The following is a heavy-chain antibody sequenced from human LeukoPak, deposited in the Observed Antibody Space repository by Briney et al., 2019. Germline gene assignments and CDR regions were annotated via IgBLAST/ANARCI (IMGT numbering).Heavy chain of an antibody. CDR1: GFTFSSYA. CDR3: ARDQESSSWYGGDY. CDR2: ISYDGSNK. D-gene: IGHD6-13*01. J-gene: IGHJ4*02. Sequence: PGGSLRLSCAASGFTFSSYAMHWVRQAPGKGLEWVAVISYDGSNKYYADSVKGRFTISRDNSKNTLYLQMNSLRAEDTAVYYCARDQESSSWYGGDYWGQGTLVTVSS. V-gene: IGHV3-30*04.